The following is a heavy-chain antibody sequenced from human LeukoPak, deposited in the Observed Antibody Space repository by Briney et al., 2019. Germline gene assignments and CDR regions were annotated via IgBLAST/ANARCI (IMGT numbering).Heavy chain of an antibody. CDR1: GGSISTFH. CDR3: ARSDGIVGEEAWFDP. Sequence: SETLSLTCSVSGGSISTFHWHWIRQPPGKGLEWVGYIFSSDITNYNPSLRSRVPISVDTSKNQFSLKLRSVTAADTAVYFCARSDGIVGEEAWFDPWGQGTLVTVSS. D-gene: IGHD1-26*01. J-gene: IGHJ5*02. V-gene: IGHV4-4*09. CDR2: IFSSDIT.